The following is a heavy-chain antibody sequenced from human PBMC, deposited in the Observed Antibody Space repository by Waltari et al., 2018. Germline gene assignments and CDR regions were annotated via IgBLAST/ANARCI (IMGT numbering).Heavy chain of an antibody. V-gene: IGHV3-30-3*01. J-gene: IGHJ5*02. CDR2: ISYDGSNK. D-gene: IGHD6-19*01. Sequence: QVQLVESGGGVVQPGRSLRLSCAASGFTFRSYAMHWVRQAPGKGLEWVAVISYDGSNKYYADSVKGRFTISRDNSKNTLYLQMNSLRAEDTAVYYCARAHSGWYVLGDWFDPWGQGTLVTVSS. CDR1: GFTFRSYA. CDR3: ARAHSGWYVLGDWFDP.